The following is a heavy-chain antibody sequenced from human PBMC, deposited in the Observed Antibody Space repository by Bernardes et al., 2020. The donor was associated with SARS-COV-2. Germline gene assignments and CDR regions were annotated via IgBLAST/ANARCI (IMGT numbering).Heavy chain of an antibody. J-gene: IGHJ6*02. CDR2: IVVGSGNT. CDR3: VSGYYDFWSGYLTYGMDV. CDR1: GFTFTSSA. D-gene: IGHD3-3*01. Sequence: SVKVSCKASGFTFTSSAVQWVRQARGQRLEWIGWIVVGSGNTNYAQKFQERVTITRDMSTSTAYMELSSLRSEDTAVYYCVSGYYDFWSGYLTYGMDVWGQGTTVTVSS. V-gene: IGHV1-58*01.